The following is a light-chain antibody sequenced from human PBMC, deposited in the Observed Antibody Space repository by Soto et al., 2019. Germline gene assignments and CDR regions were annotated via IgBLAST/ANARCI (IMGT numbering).Light chain of an antibody. V-gene: IGKV1-17*02. Sequence: DIQMTQSPSSLSASVGDRVTITCRASQGISNELNWYQQKPGKAPKRLIYAASSLQSGVPSSFIGSGSETKFTLTISDLQPYDFSTYYCLQHYSHPPWTFGQGTKVEIK. CDR2: AAS. CDR1: QGISNE. J-gene: IGKJ1*01. CDR3: LQHYSHPPWT.